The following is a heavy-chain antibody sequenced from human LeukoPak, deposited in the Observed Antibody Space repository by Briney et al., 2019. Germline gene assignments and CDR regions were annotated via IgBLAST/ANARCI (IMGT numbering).Heavy chain of an antibody. V-gene: IGHV3-30*04. CDR3: ARPRGYCSGGSCHNYYYGMDV. CDR2: IPYDGSNE. Sequence: GGSLRLSCAASGFTFCSYAMHWVRQAPGRGLEWGAVIPYDGSNEYYADSVKGRSTISRDNSKNTLYLQMNSLRAEDTAVYYCARPRGYCSGGSCHNYYYGMDVWGEGTTVTVSS. J-gene: IGHJ6*04. CDR1: GFTFCSYA. D-gene: IGHD2-15*01.